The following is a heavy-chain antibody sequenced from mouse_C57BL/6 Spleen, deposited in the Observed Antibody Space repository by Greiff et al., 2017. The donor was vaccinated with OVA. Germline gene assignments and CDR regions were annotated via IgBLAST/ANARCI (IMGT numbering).Heavy chain of an antibody. CDR3: ARRYCGSRGAMDY. J-gene: IGHJ4*01. Sequence: QVQLQQPGAELVMPGASVKLSCKASGYTFTSYWMHWVKQRPGQGLEWIGEIDPSDSYTNYNQKFKGKSTLTVDKSSSTAYMQRSSLTSEDSAVYYCARRYCGSRGAMDYWGQGTSVTVSS. D-gene: IGHD1-1*01. CDR2: IDPSDSYT. V-gene: IGHV1-69*01. CDR1: GYTFTSYW.